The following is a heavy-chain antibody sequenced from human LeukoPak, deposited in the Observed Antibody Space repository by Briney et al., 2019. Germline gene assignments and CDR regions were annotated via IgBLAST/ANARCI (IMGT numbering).Heavy chain of an antibody. CDR2: IIPIFGTA. D-gene: IGHD6-19*01. J-gene: IGHJ4*02. CDR3: ARGHSSGWYDRWGSVDY. CDR1: GGTFSSYA. V-gene: IGHV1-69*05. Sequence: SVKVSCKASGGTFSSYAISWVRQAPGQGLEWMGGIIPIFGTANYAQKFQGRVTITRNTSISTAYMELSSLRSEDTAVYYCARGHSSGWYDRWGSVDYWGQGTLVTVSS.